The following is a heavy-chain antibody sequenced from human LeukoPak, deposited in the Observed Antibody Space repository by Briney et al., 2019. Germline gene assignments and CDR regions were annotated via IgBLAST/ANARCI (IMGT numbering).Heavy chain of an antibody. Sequence: SETLSLTCTVSGGSISSGSYYWSWIRQPAGKGLEWIGRIYTSGSTNYNPSLKSRVTISVDTSKSQFSLKLSSVTAADTAVYYCAAQYYYDSSGSYYFDYWGQGTLVTVSS. CDR2: IYTSGST. CDR3: AAQYYYDSSGSYYFDY. D-gene: IGHD3-22*01. J-gene: IGHJ4*02. V-gene: IGHV4-61*02. CDR1: GGSISSGSYY.